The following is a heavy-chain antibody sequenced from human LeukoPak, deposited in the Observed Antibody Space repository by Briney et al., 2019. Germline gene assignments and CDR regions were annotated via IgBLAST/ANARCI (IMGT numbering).Heavy chain of an antibody. V-gene: IGHV1-69*13. D-gene: IGHD5-12*01. CDR3: ARDRYDALLFDP. Sequence: GASVKVSCKASGGTFSSYAISWVRQAPGQGLEWMGGIIPIFGTANYAQKFQGRVTITADESTSTAYMELSSLRSEDTAVYYCARDRYDALLFDPWGQGTLVTVSS. CDR2: IIPIFGTA. CDR1: GGTFSSYA. J-gene: IGHJ5*02.